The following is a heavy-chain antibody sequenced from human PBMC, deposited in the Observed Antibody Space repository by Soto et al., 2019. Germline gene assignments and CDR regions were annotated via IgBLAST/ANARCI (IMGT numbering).Heavy chain of an antibody. Sequence: GGSLRLSCAAAAFTFSSYAMSWVSQASGKGLEWVSAISGSGGSTYYADSVKGRFTISRDNSKNTLYLQMKSLRAEDTAVYYCARSNAVDYIWGSYRPAAGYFDYWGQGTLVTVSS. CDR1: AFTFSSYA. V-gene: IGHV3-23*01. CDR3: ARSNAVDYIWGSYRPAAGYFDY. J-gene: IGHJ4*02. CDR2: ISGSGGST. D-gene: IGHD3-16*02.